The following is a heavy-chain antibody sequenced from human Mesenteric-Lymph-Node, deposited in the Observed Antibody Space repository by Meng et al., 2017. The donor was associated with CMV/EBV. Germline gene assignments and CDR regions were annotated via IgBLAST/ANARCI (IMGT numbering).Heavy chain of an antibody. CDR2: IYHSGST. CDR1: GYSITSGYY. CDR3: ARVFRQPSYYFEY. V-gene: IGHV4-38-2*02. J-gene: IGHJ4*02. Sequence: SETLSLTCTVSGYSITSGYYWGGIRQPPGKGLEWIGIIYHSGSTYYNPSFKKRVTISVDTSKNQFSLKLTSISATDTAMYYCARVFRQPSYYFEYWGQGTLVTVSS. D-gene: IGHD3-10*02.